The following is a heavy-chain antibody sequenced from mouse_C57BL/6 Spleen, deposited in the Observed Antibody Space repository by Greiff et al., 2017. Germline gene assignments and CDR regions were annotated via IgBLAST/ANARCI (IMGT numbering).Heavy chain of an antibody. V-gene: IGHV1-74*01. CDR3: EIRDGKDFEG. CDR2: IHPSDGGT. J-gene: IGHJ1*03. D-gene: IGHD2-1*01. Sequence: QVQLQQPGAELVKPGASVKVSCKASGYTFTSYWMHWVKQRPGQGLEWIGMIHPSDGGTNYNQKFKGKATLTVDKSSSTAYMQLSSLTSEDSAVYYCEIRDGKDFEGWGTGTTVTVAS. CDR1: GYTFTSYW.